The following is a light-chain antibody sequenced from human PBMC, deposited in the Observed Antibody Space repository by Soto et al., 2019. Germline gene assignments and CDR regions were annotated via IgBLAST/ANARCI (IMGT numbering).Light chain of an antibody. V-gene: IGLV1-44*01. J-gene: IGLJ1*01. CDR2: RSD. CDR1: SSNIGSRT. CDR3: VAWDDSLDAYV. Sequence: QSVLTQPPSASGTPEQRVTISCSGSSSNIGSRTVNWYQQLPGTAPKVLIYRSDQRPSGVPARFSGSKSGTSASLAISGLQSEDEADYYCVAWDDSLDAYVFGTGTKVTVL.